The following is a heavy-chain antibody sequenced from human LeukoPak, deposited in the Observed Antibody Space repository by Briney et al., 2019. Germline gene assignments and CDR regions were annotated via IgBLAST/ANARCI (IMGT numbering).Heavy chain of an antibody. CDR2: IYSGGST. V-gene: IGHV3-53*01. D-gene: IGHD6-13*01. CDR1: GGSISSYY. Sequence: PSETLSLTCTVSGGSISSYYWSWVRQAPGKGLEWVSVIYSGGSTYYADSVKGRFTISRDNSKNTLYLQMNSLRAEDTAVYYCARSPGQQLVLSLFDYWGQGTLVTVSS. J-gene: IGHJ4*02. CDR3: ARSPGQQLVLSLFDY.